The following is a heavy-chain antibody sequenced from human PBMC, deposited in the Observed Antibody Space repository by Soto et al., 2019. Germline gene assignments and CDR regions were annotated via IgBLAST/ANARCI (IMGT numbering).Heavy chain of an antibody. CDR2: IRGTT. CDR1: GFTFTSYS. Sequence: GSLRLSCAASGFTFTSYSMNWVRQAPGKGLEWVSYIRGTTHYADSVKGRFTISRDNARSSLYLQMNSLRADDTAVYYCARDDSFAFDMWGQGTMVTVS. J-gene: IGHJ3*02. CDR3: ARDDSFAFDM. D-gene: IGHD2-21*01. V-gene: IGHV3-48*01.